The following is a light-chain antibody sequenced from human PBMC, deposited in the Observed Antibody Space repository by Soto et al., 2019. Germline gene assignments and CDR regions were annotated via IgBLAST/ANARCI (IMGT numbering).Light chain of an antibody. Sequence: DIVMTQSPDSLAVSLGERATINCKSSQSVLHSSNNQNNLTWYQQKPGQPPKLLIYWASTREVGVPDRFSGSGSGTEFTLTISSLQAEDVAVYYCQQYYSIPYTFGQGTKLEIK. J-gene: IGKJ2*01. V-gene: IGKV4-1*01. CDR1: QSVLHSSNNQNN. CDR3: QQYYSIPYT. CDR2: WAS.